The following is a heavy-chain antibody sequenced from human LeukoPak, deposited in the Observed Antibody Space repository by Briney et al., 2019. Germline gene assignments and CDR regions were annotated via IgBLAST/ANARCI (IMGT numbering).Heavy chain of an antibody. Sequence: GGSLRLSCAASGFTFSSYSMNWVRQAPGKGLEWVAVISYDGSNKYYADSVKGRFTISRDNSKNTLYLQMNSLRAEDTAVYYCAKDPVGRGGCSGGSCVDYWGQGTLVTVSS. CDR2: ISYDGSNK. J-gene: IGHJ4*02. D-gene: IGHD2-15*01. CDR1: GFTFSSYS. CDR3: AKDPVGRGGCSGGSCVDY. V-gene: IGHV3-30*18.